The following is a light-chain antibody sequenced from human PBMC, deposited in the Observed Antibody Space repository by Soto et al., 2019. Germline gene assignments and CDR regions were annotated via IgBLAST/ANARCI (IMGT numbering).Light chain of an antibody. CDR3: QQYGSSPFT. Sequence: EIVLTQSPGTLPLSPGERATLSCRATERVSSNYLAWYQQKPGQAPRLLIFGSASRATGIPDRFSGSGSGTDFTLTISRLEPEDFAVYYCQQYGSSPFTFGPGTKVDIK. CDR1: ERVSSNY. V-gene: IGKV3-20*01. CDR2: GSA. J-gene: IGKJ3*01.